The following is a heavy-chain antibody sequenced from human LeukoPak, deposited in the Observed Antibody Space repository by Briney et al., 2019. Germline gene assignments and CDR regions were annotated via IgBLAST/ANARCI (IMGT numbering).Heavy chain of an antibody. D-gene: IGHD3-16*02. J-gene: IGHJ4*02. CDR2: ISTYNAST. CDR3: ARVFSFGDYIWGSYRYYFDY. Sequence: ASVKVSCKASGYSFTSFGISWVRQAPGQGLEWMGWISTYNASTNYAQKYQGRVTMTTDTSTSTAYMELRSLRSDDTAVYFCARVFSFGDYIWGSYRYYFDYWGQGTLVTVSS. CDR1: GYSFTSFG. V-gene: IGHV1-18*01.